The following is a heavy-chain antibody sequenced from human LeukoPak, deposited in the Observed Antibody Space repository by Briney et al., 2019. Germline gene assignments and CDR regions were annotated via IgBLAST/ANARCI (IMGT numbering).Heavy chain of an antibody. D-gene: IGHD1-1*01. CDR2: IWYDGSNK. Sequence: PGGSLRLSCSASGLTFSCYGMHWVRQAPGRGLEWGAVIWYDGSNKYYADSVKGRFTISSDNSKTPLYLQMNSRRAEDTADYCCAKDRCGLERGFDYWGQGTLVTVSS. CDR3: AKDRCGLERGFDY. J-gene: IGHJ4*02. V-gene: IGHV3-33*06. CDR1: GLTFSCYG.